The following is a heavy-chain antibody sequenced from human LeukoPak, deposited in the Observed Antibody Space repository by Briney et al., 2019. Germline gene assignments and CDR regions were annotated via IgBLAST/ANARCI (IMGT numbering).Heavy chain of an antibody. CDR3: ARRRYYYGPGSYYQNWFDP. V-gene: IGHV4-34*01. CDR2: INHSGST. D-gene: IGHD3-10*01. Sequence: SETLSLTCAVYGGSFSGYYWSWIRQPPGKGLEWIGEINHSGSTNYNPSLKSRVTISVDTSKNQFSLKLSSVTAADTAVYYCARRRYYYGPGSYYQNWFDPWGQGTLVTVSS. J-gene: IGHJ5*02. CDR1: GGSFSGYY.